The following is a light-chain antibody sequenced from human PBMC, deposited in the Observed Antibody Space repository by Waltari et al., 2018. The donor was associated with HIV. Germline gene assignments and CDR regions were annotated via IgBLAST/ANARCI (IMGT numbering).Light chain of an antibody. CDR2: SSN. CDR3: AAWDDSRNAHVV. J-gene: IGLJ2*01. V-gene: IGLV1-44*01. Sequence: QSVLTQPPSASGTPGQRVTISCSGSTSNIGTNSVNCYQQLPGTAPKLRIYSSNQLHLGGPDRFSGSKSGTSASLAISGLQSEDEADYYCAAWDDSRNAHVVFGGGTKLTVL. CDR1: TSNIGTNS.